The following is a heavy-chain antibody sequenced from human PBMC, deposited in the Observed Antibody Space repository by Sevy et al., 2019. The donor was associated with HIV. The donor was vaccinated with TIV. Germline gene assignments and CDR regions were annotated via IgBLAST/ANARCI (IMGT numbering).Heavy chain of an antibody. CDR1: GYTFTDYD. CDR3: AREGSDSSSWEFDF. Sequence: ASVKVSCKTSGYTFTDYDINWVRQATGQGLEWLGWMSPDSGDTGSAQNFQGRITMTKNTSISTAYMELSGLRSDGTAVYYCAREGSDSSSWEFDFWGQGTLVTVSS. D-gene: IGHD6-13*01. J-gene: IGHJ4*02. V-gene: IGHV1-8*01. CDR2: MSPDSGDT.